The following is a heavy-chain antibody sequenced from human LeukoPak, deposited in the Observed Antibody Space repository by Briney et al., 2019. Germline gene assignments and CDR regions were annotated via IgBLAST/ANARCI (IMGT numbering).Heavy chain of an antibody. J-gene: IGHJ4*02. Sequence: PSETLSLTCTVSGGSISSGGYYWSWIRQHPGKGLEWIGYIYYSGSTYYNPSLKSRVTISVDTSKNQFSLKLSSVTAADTAVYHCARGTAAGIDYWGQGTLVTVSS. CDR3: ARGTAAGIDY. D-gene: IGHD6-13*01. CDR2: IYYSGST. V-gene: IGHV4-31*03. CDR1: GGSISSGGYY.